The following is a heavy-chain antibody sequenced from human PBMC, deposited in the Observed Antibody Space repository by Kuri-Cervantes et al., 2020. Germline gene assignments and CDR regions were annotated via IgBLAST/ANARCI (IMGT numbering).Heavy chain of an antibody. J-gene: IGHJ4*02. D-gene: IGHD5-24*01. V-gene: IGHV3-30-3*01. CDR2: ISYDGTNK. CDR3: ARERNGYNSSPVDN. CDR1: GFTFSSYA. Sequence: GESLKISCAASGFTFSSYAMHWVRQAPGKGLEWVAVISYDGTNKYYADSVKGRFTISRDNSKNTLYLQMNSLRAEDTAVYYCARERNGYNSSPVDNWGQGALVTVSS.